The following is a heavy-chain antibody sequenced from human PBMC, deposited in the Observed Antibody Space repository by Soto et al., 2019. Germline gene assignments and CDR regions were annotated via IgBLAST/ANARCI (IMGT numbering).Heavy chain of an antibody. Sequence: PSXTLSLTCAVSGGSISSSNCWSWCRQPPGKGLEWIGYIYYSGSTNYNPSLKSRVTISVDTSKNQFSLKLSSVTAADTAVYYCAREEWFDYGMDVWGQGTAVTSP. CDR2: IYYSGST. D-gene: IGHD3-10*01. J-gene: IGHJ6*02. V-gene: IGHV4-4*02. CDR1: GGSISSSNC. CDR3: AREEWFDYGMDV.